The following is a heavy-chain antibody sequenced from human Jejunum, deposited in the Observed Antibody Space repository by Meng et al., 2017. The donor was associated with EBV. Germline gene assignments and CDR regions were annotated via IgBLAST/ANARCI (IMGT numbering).Heavy chain of an antibody. CDR3: ARYGSGYFPALWY. V-gene: IGHV4-4*02. Sequence: QVKPEEAGTGLVKPSGTLSLTCAVSGDSISSSNWWSWVRQPPGKGLEWIGEIYHSGSTNYNPSLKSRVTISVDKSKNQFSLKLSSVTAADTAVYYCARYGSGYFPALWYWGQGTLVTASS. D-gene: IGHD3-3*01. J-gene: IGHJ4*02. CDR2: IYHSGST. CDR1: GDSISSSNW.